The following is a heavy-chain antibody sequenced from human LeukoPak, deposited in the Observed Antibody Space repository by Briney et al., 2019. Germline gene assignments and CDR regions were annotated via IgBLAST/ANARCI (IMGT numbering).Heavy chain of an antibody. D-gene: IGHD3-22*01. Sequence: GGSLRLSCAASGFAFSSYGMHWVRQAPGKGLQWVAFIRYDGNNKYYVDSVKGRFTISRDNSKNTLYLQMNSLRAEDTAVYYCAKFPNYYDSSGYHYFDHWGQGTLVTVSS. CDR1: GFAFSSYG. CDR2: IRYDGNNK. J-gene: IGHJ4*02. CDR3: AKFPNYYDSSGYHYFDH. V-gene: IGHV3-30*02.